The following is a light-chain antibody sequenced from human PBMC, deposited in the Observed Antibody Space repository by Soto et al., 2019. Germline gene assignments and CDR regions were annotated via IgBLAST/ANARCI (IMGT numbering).Light chain of an antibody. V-gene: IGKV1-8*01. CDR3: QQYYSYPLT. Sequence: AIRMTQSPSSFSASTGDRVTITCRASQGISSYLAWYQQKPGKAPKLLIYAASTLQSGVPSRFSGSGSGTYFTLTISCLQSEDFATDYCQQYYSYPLTFGGGTKVEIK. J-gene: IGKJ4*01. CDR2: AAS. CDR1: QGISSY.